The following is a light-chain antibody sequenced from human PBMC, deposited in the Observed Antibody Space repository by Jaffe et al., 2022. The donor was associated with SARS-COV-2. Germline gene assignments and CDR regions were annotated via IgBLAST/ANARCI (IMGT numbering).Light chain of an antibody. J-gene: IGLJ1*01. CDR3: QAWDSTTATYV. Sequence: SYELTQPPSVSVSPGQTASITCSGNKLGGKYVSWYQQKPGQSPVLVIYQDNKRPSGIPERFSGSNSGNTATLTISGTQAMDEADYYCQAWDSTTATYVFGPGTKVTVL. V-gene: IGLV3-1*01. CDR2: QDN. CDR1: KLGGKY.